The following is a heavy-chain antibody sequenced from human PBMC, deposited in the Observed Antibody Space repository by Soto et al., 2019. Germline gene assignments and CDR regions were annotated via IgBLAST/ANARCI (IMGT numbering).Heavy chain of an antibody. CDR2: IYYSGST. CDR1: GGSLSNYY. V-gene: IGHV4-59*01. Sequence: PSETLSLTCTVSGGSLSNYYWSLIRPPPGKGLGWIGYIYYSGSTNYNPSLKSRVTISVDTSKNQFSLKLSSVTAADTAVYYCARDLGYCSGGSCYMDYWGQGTLVTVSS. D-gene: IGHD2-15*01. J-gene: IGHJ4*02. CDR3: ARDLGYCSGGSCYMDY.